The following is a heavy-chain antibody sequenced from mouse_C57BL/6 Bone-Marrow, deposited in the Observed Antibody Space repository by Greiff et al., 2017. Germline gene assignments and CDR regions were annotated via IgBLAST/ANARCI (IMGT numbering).Heavy chain of an antibody. CDR3: TNYYSGSSPFAY. CDR1: GFNITDDY. CDR2: IDPETGDT. V-gene: IGHV14-4*01. D-gene: IGHD1-1*01. Sequence: EVQLQQSGAELVRPGASVKLSCTASGFNITDDYMHWVKQRPEQGLEWIGWIDPETGDTEYASKFQGKATITADTSSNTAYMQLSSLTSEDTAVDYGTNYYSGSSPFAYWGQGTLVTVSA. J-gene: IGHJ3*01.